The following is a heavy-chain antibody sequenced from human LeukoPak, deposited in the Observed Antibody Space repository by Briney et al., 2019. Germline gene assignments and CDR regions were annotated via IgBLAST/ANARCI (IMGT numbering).Heavy chain of an antibody. CDR2: ISGSGGST. Sequence: GGSLRLSCAASGFTFSSYAMSWVRQAPGKGLEWVSAISGSGGSTYYADSVKGRFTISRDNSKNTLYLQMNSLRAEDTAVYYCAKAEESYYDSSGVDYWGQGTLATVSS. CDR3: AKAEESYYDSSGVDY. V-gene: IGHV3-23*01. CDR1: GFTFSSYA. J-gene: IGHJ4*02. D-gene: IGHD3-22*01.